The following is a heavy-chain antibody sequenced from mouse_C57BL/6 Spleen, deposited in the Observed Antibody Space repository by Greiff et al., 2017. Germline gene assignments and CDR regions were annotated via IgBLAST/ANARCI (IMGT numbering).Heavy chain of an antibody. D-gene: IGHD2-4*01. Sequence: DVQLQQSGPVLVKPGASVKMSCKASGYTFTDYYMNWVKQSHGKSLEWIGVINPYNGGTSYNQKFKGKATLTVDKSSSTAYMELNSLTSEDSAVYYCARRRGYDYGGYAMDYWGQGTSVTVSS. CDR2: INPYNGGT. V-gene: IGHV1-19*01. J-gene: IGHJ4*01. CDR1: GYTFTDYY. CDR3: ARRRGYDYGGYAMDY.